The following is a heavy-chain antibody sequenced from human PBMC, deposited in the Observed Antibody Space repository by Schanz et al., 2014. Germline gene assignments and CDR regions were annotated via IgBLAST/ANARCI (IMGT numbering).Heavy chain of an antibody. CDR2: MNPNSGNT. Sequence: QVQLLQSGAEVKKPGASMKVSCKASGYNITSNDVTWVRQATGQGLEWMGWMNPNSGNTGYAQKFQGRVTMTRNTSISTAYMELSSLRSEDTAVYYCARLGTGMAVAGSVIDSYYYYMDVWGEGTTVTVSS. CDR3: ARLGTGMAVAGSVIDSYYYYMDV. D-gene: IGHD6-19*01. CDR1: GYNITSND. V-gene: IGHV1-8*01. J-gene: IGHJ6*03.